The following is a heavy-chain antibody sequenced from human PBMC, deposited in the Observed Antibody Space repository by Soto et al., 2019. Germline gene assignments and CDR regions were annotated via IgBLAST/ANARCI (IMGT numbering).Heavy chain of an antibody. V-gene: IGHV1-18*01. D-gene: IGHD4-17*01. J-gene: IGHJ3*02. Sequence: QVQLVQSGAEVKKPGASVKVSCKASGYTFTSYGISWVRQAPGQGLEWMGWISAYNGNTNYAQKLQGRVTMTTDTSTSTAYRELRSLRSDDTAVYYCARNGWVTTNDDAFDIWGQGTMVTVSS. CDR2: ISAYNGNT. CDR3: ARNGWVTTNDDAFDI. CDR1: GYTFTSYG.